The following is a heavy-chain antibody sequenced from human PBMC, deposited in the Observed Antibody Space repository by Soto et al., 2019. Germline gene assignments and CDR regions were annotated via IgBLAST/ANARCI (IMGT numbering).Heavy chain of an antibody. CDR3: ARYRREAVAGYTLDN. V-gene: IGHV4-59*01. D-gene: IGHD6-13*01. Sequence: ETLSRTCTVSGGSISSNYWTWIRQPPGKGLEWIGYVYNSGSTNYNPSLKSRVTISEDTSKSQFSLKVNSMTAADTAVYYCARYRREAVAGYTLDNWGQGILVTVSS. CDR1: GGSISSNY. CDR2: VYNSGST. J-gene: IGHJ4*02.